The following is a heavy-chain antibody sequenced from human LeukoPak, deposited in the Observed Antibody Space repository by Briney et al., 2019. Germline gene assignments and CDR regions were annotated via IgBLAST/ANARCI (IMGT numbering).Heavy chain of an antibody. CDR1: GGSISSSNW. V-gene: IGHV4-31*11. CDR3: ARRGDCTNGVCYFGGYFDY. D-gene: IGHD2-8*01. J-gene: IGHJ4*02. CDR2: IYYSGST. Sequence: SETLSLTCAVSGGSISSSNWWSWIRQHPGKGLEWIGYIYYSGSTYYNPSLKSRVTISVDTSKNQFSLKLSSVTAADTAVYYCARRGDCTNGVCYFGGYFDYWGQGTLVTVSS.